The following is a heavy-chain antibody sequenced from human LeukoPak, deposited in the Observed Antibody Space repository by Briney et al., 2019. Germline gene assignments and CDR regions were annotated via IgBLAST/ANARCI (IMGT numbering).Heavy chain of an antibody. V-gene: IGHV3-7*01. CDR1: AFTFSSNW. J-gene: IGHJ3*02. D-gene: IGHD3-3*01. Sequence: SGRSLTPSCAASAFTFSSNWTSSVRQAPGKGLEWVANIKQDGSEKYYVDSVKGRFTISRDKAKNSLYLQMNRLRAEDTAVYYCARDRVFGVVIGGYAFDIWGQGKMVTVSS. CDR3: ARDRVFGVVIGGYAFDI. CDR2: IKQDGSEK.